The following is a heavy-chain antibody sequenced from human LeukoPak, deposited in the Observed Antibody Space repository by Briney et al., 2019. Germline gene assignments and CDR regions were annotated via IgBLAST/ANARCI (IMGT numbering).Heavy chain of an antibody. CDR2: IYSNGKE. V-gene: IGHV3-53*01. CDR3: ARASPTSGIDS. Sequence: GGSLRLSCSASGFSVDSSYMSWVRQAPGKGLEWVSVIYSNGKEYYAESAKGRFTISRDISKNSLDLQMNRLRVEDTAVYYCARASPTSGIDSWGQGTLVIVSS. D-gene: IGHD2-15*01. J-gene: IGHJ5*01. CDR1: GFSVDSSY.